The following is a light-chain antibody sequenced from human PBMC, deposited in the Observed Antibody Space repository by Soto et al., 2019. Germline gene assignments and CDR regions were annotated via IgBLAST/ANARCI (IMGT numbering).Light chain of an antibody. Sequence: EIVLTQSPGTLSLSPGERATLSCRASQSVGNNYLAWYQQKPGQAPRFLIYDASSRATGIPDRFSGSGSGTDFTLTSSRLEPEDVAGYYCQQYGSTPHTVGGGTKLEIK. V-gene: IGKV3-20*01. CDR3: QQYGSTPHT. CDR2: DAS. J-gene: IGKJ4*01. CDR1: QSVGNNY.